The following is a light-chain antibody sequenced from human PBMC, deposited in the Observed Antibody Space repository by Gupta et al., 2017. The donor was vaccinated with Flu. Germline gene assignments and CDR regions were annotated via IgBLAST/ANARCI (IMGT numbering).Light chain of an antibody. CDR3: QAGDISTWV. CDR1: ELGHKY. CDR2: KDT. Sequence: SSEVTQPPSLSVSPAQTASLTCSGDELGHKYASGDQQKPGQSPVLVIYKDTKRTAGSPGRFSGSNPGNTATLTISGTQARDEADYYCQAGDISTWVFGGGTKLTVL. J-gene: IGLJ3*02. V-gene: IGLV3-1*01.